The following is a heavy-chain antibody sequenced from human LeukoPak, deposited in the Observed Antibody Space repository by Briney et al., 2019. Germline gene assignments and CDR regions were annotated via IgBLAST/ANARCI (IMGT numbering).Heavy chain of an antibody. V-gene: IGHV1-69*13. CDR1: GGTFSSYA. D-gene: IGHD5-12*01. CDR2: IIPIFDTA. Sequence: ASVKVSCKASGGTFSSYAITWVRQAPGQGLEWMGGIIPIFDTANYAQKFLGRVTITADESTSTAYMELSSLRSEDTAVYYCARGYSGSGYDSFDYWSQGTLVTVSS. CDR3: ARGYSGSGYDSFDY. J-gene: IGHJ4*02.